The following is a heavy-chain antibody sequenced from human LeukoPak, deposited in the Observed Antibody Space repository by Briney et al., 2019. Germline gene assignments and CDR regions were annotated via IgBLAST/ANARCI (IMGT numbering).Heavy chain of an antibody. D-gene: IGHD6-13*01. CDR3: ARGEQQLVLGY. J-gene: IGHJ4*02. Sequence: GGSLRLSCAASGFTFSSYSLNWVRQAPGKGLEWVSSISSSSSYIYYADSVKGRFTISRDNAKNSLFLQMNSLRADDTAVYYCARGEQQLVLGYWGQGTLVTVSS. CDR2: ISSSSSYI. CDR1: GFTFSSYS. V-gene: IGHV3-21*01.